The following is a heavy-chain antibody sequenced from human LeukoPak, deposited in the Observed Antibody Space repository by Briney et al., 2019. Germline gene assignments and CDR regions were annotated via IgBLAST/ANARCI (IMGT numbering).Heavy chain of an antibody. CDR1: GASINNYY. V-gene: IGHV4-4*07. D-gene: IGHD6-19*01. J-gene: IGHJ6*02. CDR3: ARGHYSSGWYEKDYGMDV. Sequence: SETLSLTCSVSGASINNYYWGWIRQPAGKGLEWIGRIYTSGSTNYNPSLKSRVTMSVDTSKNQFSLKLSSVTAADTAVYYCARGHYSSGWYEKDYGMDVWGQGTTVTVSS. CDR2: IYTSGST.